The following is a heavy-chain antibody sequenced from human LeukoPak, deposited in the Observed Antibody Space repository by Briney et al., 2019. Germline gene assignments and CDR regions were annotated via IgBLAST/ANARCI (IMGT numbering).Heavy chain of an antibody. CDR2: MYYSGST. J-gene: IGHJ5*02. CDR1: GGSISSSSFY. V-gene: IGHV4-39*07. D-gene: IGHD3-10*01. Sequence: SSETLSLTCTVSGGSISSSSFYWGWIRQPPGKGLEWIGTMYYSGSTYYNPSLYSRVTISVDTSKNQFSLKLSSVTAADTAVYYCARRRTASYYYGSVASFDPWGQGTLVTVSP. CDR3: ARRRTASYYYGSVASFDP.